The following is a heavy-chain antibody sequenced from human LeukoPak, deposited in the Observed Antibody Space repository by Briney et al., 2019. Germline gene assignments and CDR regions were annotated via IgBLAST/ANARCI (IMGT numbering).Heavy chain of an antibody. CDR1: GFTFSSYG. CDR3: AKKDCSGGSCAGSDI. J-gene: IGHJ3*02. Sequence: PGGSLRLSCAASGFTFSSYGMHWVRQAPGKGLEWVAVISYDGSNKYYADSVKGRFTISRDNPKNTLYLQMNSLRAEDTAVYYCAKKDCSGGSCAGSDIWGQGTMVTVSS. V-gene: IGHV3-30*18. CDR2: ISYDGSNK. D-gene: IGHD2-15*01.